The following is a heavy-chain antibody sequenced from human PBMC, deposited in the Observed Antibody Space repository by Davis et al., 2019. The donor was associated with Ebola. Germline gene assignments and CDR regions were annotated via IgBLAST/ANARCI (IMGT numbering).Heavy chain of an antibody. CDR1: GYTFTGYY. D-gene: IGHD1-1*01. V-gene: IGHV1-2*02. J-gene: IGHJ4*02. Sequence: ASVTVSCKASGYTFTGYYMHWVRQAPGQGLEWMGWINPNSGGTNYAQKFQGRVTMTRDTSISTAYMELRRLRSDDTAVYYCARKLFYWNDGSASFDYWGQGTLVTVSS. CDR2: INPNSGGT. CDR3: ARKLFYWNDGSASFDY.